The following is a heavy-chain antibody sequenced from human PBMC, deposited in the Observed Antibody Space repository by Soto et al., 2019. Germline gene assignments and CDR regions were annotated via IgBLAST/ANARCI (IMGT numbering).Heavy chain of an antibody. CDR2: MNPNSGNT. D-gene: IGHD3-22*01. V-gene: IGHV1-8*01. CDR1: GYTFTSYD. J-gene: IGHJ4*02. CDR3: ARDRDTYYYDSSGYAY. Sequence: ASVKVSCKASGYTFTSYDINWVRQATGQGLEWMGWMNPNSGNTGYAQKFQGRVTMTRNTSISTAYMELSSLRSEDTAVYYCARDRDTYYYDSSGYAYWGQGTLVTVSS.